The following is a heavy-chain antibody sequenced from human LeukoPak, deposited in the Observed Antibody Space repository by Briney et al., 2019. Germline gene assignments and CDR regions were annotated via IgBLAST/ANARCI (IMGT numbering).Heavy chain of an antibody. CDR3: TTFYHEYSPY. J-gene: IGHJ4*02. V-gene: IGHV3-74*01. CDR2: INTDGNTR. Sequence: GGSLRLSCATSGFTFSTSWMHWVRQAPGKGLVWVSRINTDGNTRDYADSVKGRFTISRDNAKNTLYLQMNSLKTEDTAVYYCTTFYHEYSPYWGRGTLVTVSS. D-gene: IGHD2/OR15-2a*01. CDR1: GFTFSTSW.